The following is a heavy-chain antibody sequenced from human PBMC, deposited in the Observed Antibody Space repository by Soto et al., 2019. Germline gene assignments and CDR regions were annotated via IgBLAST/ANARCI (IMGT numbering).Heavy chain of an antibody. CDR3: ARDQRYCSSTSCWYNWFDP. CDR2: IKQDGSEK. V-gene: IGHV3-7*03. Sequence: GGSLRLSCAASGFTFSSYWMSWVRQAPGKGLEWVANIKQDGSEKYYVDSVKGRFTISRDNAKNSLYLQMNSLRAEDTAVYYCARDQRYCSSTSCWYNWFDPWGQGTLVTVSS. J-gene: IGHJ5*02. CDR1: GFTFSSYW. D-gene: IGHD2-2*01.